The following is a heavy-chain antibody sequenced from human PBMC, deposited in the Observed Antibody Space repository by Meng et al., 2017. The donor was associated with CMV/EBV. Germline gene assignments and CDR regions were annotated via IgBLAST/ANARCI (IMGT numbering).Heavy chain of an antibody. V-gene: IGHV4-39*01. J-gene: IGHJ4*02. CDR2: IYYSGST. CDR3: ARQDKLSEIDY. CDR1: GGSISGSSYY. D-gene: IGHD2-15*01. Sequence: SETLSLTCTVSGGSISGSSYYWGWIRQPPGKGLEWIGSIYYSGSTYYNPSLKSRVTISVDTSKNQFSLKLSSVTAADTAVYYCARQDKLSEIDYWGQGTLVTVSS.